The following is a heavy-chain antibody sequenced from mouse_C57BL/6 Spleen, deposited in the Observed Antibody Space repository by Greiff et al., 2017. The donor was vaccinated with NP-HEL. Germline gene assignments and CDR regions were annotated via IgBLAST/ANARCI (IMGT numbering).Heavy chain of an antibody. CDR1: GYTFTSYW. CDR2: IDPSDSET. CDR3: ARGRDTTVVATGDAMDY. V-gene: IGHV1-52*01. D-gene: IGHD1-1*01. Sequence: VQLQQPGAELVRPGSSVKLSCKASGYTFTSYWMHWVKQRPIQGLEWIGNIDPSDSETHYNQKFKDKATLTVDKSSSTAYMQLSSLTSEDSAVYYCARGRDTTVVATGDAMDYWGQGTSVTVSS. J-gene: IGHJ4*01.